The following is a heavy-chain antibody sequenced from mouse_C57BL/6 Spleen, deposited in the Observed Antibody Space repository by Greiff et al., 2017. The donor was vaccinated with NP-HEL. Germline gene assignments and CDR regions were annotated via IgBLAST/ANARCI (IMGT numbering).Heavy chain of an antibody. CDR2: INPNNGGT. CDR1: GYTFTDYN. J-gene: IGHJ3*01. CDR3: ASPDPLARRGFAY. D-gene: IGHD6-1*01. Sequence: VQLQQSGPELVKPGASVKMSCKASGYTFTDYNMHWVKQSHGKSLEWIGYINPNNGGTSYNQKFKGKATLTVNKSSSTAYMELRSLTSEDSAVYYCASPDPLARRGFAYWGQGTLVTVSA. V-gene: IGHV1-22*01.